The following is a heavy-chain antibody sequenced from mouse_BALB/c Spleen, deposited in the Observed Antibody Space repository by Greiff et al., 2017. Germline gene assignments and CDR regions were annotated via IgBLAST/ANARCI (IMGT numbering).Heavy chain of an antibody. CDR3: ARLED. Sequence: EVKLQESGPGLVKPSQSLSLTCTVTGYSINSDYAWNWIRQFPGNKLEWMGYISYSGSTYYNPSLKSRISITRDTSKNQYYLQLNSVTTEDTATYYCARLEDWGQGTLVTVSA. CDR2: ISYSGST. CDR1: GYSINSDYA. J-gene: IGHJ3*01. V-gene: IGHV3-2*02.